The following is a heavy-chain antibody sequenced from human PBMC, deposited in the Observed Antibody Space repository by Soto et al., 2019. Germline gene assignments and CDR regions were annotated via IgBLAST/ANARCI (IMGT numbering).Heavy chain of an antibody. Sequence: EVQLLESGGGLVQPGGSLRLSCAASGVTFGSYAMTWVRQAPGKGLEWVSAISGSGGRTYYADSVKGRFAISRDNSKNTLYLQINSLRAEDTAVYYCAKSGYDGSGTYDFDYWGQGTLVTVSS. CDR2: ISGSGGRT. V-gene: IGHV3-23*01. J-gene: IGHJ4*02. CDR1: GVTFGSYA. CDR3: AKSGYDGSGTYDFDY. D-gene: IGHD3-10*01.